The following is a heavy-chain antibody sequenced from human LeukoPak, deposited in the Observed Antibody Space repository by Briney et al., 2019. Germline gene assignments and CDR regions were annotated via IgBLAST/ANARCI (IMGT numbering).Heavy chain of an antibody. D-gene: IGHD4-17*01. J-gene: IGHJ3*01. CDR2: IHHDGRT. Sequence: PSETLSLTCAVSGGSLSGYYWSWIRQSPGKGLEWMGDIHHDGRTKYKSSFKSRVTIFLDSSKNEVSLRLSPVTPADTALYFCARDAVPRDDGDTVNAYDLWGQGTMVTVAP. CDR3: ARDAVPRDDGDTVNAYDL. CDR1: GGSLSGYY. V-gene: IGHV4-34*01.